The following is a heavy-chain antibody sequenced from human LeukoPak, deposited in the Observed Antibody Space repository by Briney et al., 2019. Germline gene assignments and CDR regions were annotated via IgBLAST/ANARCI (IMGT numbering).Heavy chain of an antibody. J-gene: IGHJ4*02. D-gene: IGHD6-19*01. CDR1: GFTFSSYW. CDR2: IKQDGSEK. CDR3: ARVAVAGIWSYFDY. Sequence: GGSLRLSCAASGFTFSSYWMSWVRQAPGKGLEWVANIKQDGSEKYYVDSVKGRFTISRDNAKNSLYLQINSLRAEDTAVYYCARVAVAGIWSYFDYWGQGTLVTVSS. V-gene: IGHV3-7*01.